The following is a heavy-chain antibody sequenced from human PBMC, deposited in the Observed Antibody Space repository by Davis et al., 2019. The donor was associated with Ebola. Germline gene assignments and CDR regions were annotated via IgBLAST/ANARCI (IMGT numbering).Heavy chain of an antibody. J-gene: IGHJ4*02. CDR1: GGTFSSCA. Sequence: AASVKVSCKASGGTFSSCAISWVRQAPGQGLEWMGGIIPIFGIPDYAQKLQGRVTMTRITSINTAYMELSSLRSEDTAVYYCARDILVGATGNWGQGTLVTVSS. V-gene: IGHV1-69*10. CDR3: ARDILVGATGN. D-gene: IGHD1-26*01. CDR2: IIPIFGIP.